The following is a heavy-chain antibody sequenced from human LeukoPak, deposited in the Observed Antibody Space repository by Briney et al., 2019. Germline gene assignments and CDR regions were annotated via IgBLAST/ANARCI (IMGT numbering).Heavy chain of an antibody. CDR2: VYYSGNA. CDR1: GGSISTYY. CDR3: ARVGSGSFDY. V-gene: IGHV4-59*01. J-gene: IGHJ4*02. D-gene: IGHD1-26*01. Sequence: SETLSLTCTISGGSISTYYWTWIRQPPGKGLEWIAYVYYSGNANYNPSLKRRVTISVDTSKNQFSLKLSSVTAADTAVYYCARVGSGSFDYWGQGTLVAVSS.